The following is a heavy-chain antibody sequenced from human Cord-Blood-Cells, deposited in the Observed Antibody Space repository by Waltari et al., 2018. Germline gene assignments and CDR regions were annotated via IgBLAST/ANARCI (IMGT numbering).Heavy chain of an antibody. CDR2: IYHSGST. Sequence: QVQLQESGPGLVKPSETLSLTCTVSGYPISSGYYWGWIRQPPGKGLEWIGSIYHSGSTYYNPSLKSRVTISVDTSKNQFSLKLSSVTAADTAVYYCARDLVGGYCSSTSCSEGPWGQGTLVTVSS. CDR3: ARDLVGGYCSSTSCSEGP. D-gene: IGHD2-2*01. CDR1: GYPISSGYY. V-gene: IGHV4-38-2*02. J-gene: IGHJ5*02.